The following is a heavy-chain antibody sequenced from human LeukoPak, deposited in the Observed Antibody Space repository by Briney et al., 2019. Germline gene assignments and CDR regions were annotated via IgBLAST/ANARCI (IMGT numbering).Heavy chain of an antibody. V-gene: IGHV1-2*02. CDR2: IDPETFKN. Sequence: ASVKVSCKTSGYTFSDSYIHWVRQAPGQGLEWLGWIDPETFKNQSAQTFQGRVTLTRDTSISTAYMELRSLRSDVTAVYYCARDVGWYSNDAFDIWGQGTMVTVSS. CDR1: GYTFSDSY. CDR3: ARDVGWYSNDAFDI. J-gene: IGHJ3*02. D-gene: IGHD6-13*01.